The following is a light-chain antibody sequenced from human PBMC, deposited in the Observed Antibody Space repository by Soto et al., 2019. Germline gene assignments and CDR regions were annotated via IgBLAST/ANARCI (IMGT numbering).Light chain of an antibody. Sequence: EIVLTQSPATLSLSPGERATLSCRASQSVRSYLAWYQQKPGQAPRLLIYDASSRATGIPARFSGSGSGTDCPLTISSLEPEDFAVYYCQQRSNWLWTFGQGTKVEIK. CDR1: QSVRSY. J-gene: IGKJ1*01. CDR3: QQRSNWLWT. V-gene: IGKV3-11*01. CDR2: DAS.